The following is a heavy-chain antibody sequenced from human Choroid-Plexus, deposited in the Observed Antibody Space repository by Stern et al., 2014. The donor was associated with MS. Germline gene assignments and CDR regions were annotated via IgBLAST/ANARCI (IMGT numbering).Heavy chain of an antibody. CDR3: AKDRQWSTYFFDY. CDR1: GFTFSNFG. D-gene: IGHD2-15*01. V-gene: IGHV3-30*18. CDR2: ISYDRSDK. Sequence: VQLVESGGVVAQPGRPLILSCAASGFTFSNFGMHWVRQAPGKGLEWVALISYDRSDKYYADSVKGRFTIFRDNSKNTLYMHMNSLRAEDTAVYYCAKDRQWSTYFFDYWGQGSLVTVSS. J-gene: IGHJ4*02.